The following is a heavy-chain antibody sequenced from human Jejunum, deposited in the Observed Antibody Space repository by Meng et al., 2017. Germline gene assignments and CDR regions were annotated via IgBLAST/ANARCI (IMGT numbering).Heavy chain of an antibody. Sequence: QAPLQEAGPGLGKPSGTLSLTCEVSGDSISSTSWWDWLRQPPGKGLEWIGEIYHSGRSNFIPSLKSRVSISLDESKNQFSLTLNSVTAADTAVYYCARGVGDIRFGFDYWGQGILVTVSS. CDR3: ARGVGDIRFGFDY. V-gene: IGHV4-4*02. CDR2: IYHSGRS. D-gene: IGHD3-16*01. CDR1: GDSISSTSW. J-gene: IGHJ4*02.